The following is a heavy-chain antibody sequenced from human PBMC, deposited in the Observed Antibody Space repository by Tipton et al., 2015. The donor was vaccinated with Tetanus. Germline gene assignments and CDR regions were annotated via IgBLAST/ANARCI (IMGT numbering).Heavy chain of an antibody. J-gene: IGHJ5*02. Sequence: GLVKPSETLSLTCSVSRGSINSGTFYWAWLRQPPGKGLQWIGNIYYSGTTYYNSSLESRVTISLETSKNQFSLKLASVTAADTAVYYCALQADNWFDPWGQGTLVTVSS. CDR3: ALQADNWFDP. V-gene: IGHV4-39*01. CDR1: RGSINSGTFY. CDR2: IYYSGTT.